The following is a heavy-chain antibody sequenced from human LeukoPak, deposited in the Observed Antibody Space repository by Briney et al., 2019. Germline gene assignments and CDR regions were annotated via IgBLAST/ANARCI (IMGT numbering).Heavy chain of an antibody. CDR1: GGSISSSSYY. J-gene: IGHJ6*03. CDR2: IYYSGST. D-gene: IGHD3-22*01. V-gene: IGHV4-39*07. Sequence: SETLSLTCTVSGGSISSSSYYWGWIRQPPGKGLEWIGSIYYSGSTYYNPSLKSRVTISVDTSKNQFSLKLSSVTAADTAVYYCARGVHYYDSSGYSGYYYYYYMDVWGKGTTVTVSS. CDR3: ARGVHYYDSSGYSGYYYYYYMDV.